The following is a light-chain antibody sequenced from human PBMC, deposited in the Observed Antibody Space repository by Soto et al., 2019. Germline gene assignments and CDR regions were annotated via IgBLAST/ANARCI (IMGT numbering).Light chain of an antibody. J-gene: IGKJ1*01. CDR2: ETS. Sequence: EIVLTQSPVTLSLSPGERATLSCRASQSVSAGYFAWYQQKPGQAPSLLIYETSSRTTGIPDRFSGSGSGTDFTLTISRLEPEDFAVYYCQQYNNWWTFGQGTKVDI. CDR3: QQYNNWWT. V-gene: IGKV3D-20*02. CDR1: QSVSAGY.